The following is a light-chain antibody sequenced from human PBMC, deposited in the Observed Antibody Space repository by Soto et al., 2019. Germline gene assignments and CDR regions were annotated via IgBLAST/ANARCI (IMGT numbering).Light chain of an antibody. CDR1: QSISNW. V-gene: IGKV1-5*01. CDR3: QQYSSYLYT. Sequence: DIQMTQSPSTLSASVADRVTITCRASQSISNWLAWYQQKPGKAPKLLIYDASSLESGVPSRFGGSGSGTEFTLTISSLQPDDFATYYCQQYSSYLYTFGQGTKLEIK. CDR2: DAS. J-gene: IGKJ2*01.